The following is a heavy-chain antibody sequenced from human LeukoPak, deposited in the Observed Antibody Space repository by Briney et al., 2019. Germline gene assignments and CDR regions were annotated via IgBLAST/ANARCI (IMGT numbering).Heavy chain of an antibody. Sequence: SETLSLTCTVSGGSISSYYWGWIRQPPGKGLEWIGYIYYSGSTNYNPSLKSRVTISVDKSKNQFSLKLSSVTAADTAVYSCAVRDIVVVPAAMRWGYYYYYGMDVWGKGTTVTVSS. V-gene: IGHV4-59*12. CDR2: IYYSGST. D-gene: IGHD2-2*01. CDR3: AVRDIVVVPAAMRWGYYYYYGMDV. J-gene: IGHJ6*04. CDR1: GGSISSYY.